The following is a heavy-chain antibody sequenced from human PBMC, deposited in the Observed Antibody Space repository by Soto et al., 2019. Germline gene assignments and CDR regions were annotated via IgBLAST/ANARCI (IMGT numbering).Heavy chain of an antibody. CDR1: GYTFTSNA. D-gene: IGHD2-21*02. CDR3: ARSIVVVTALDY. J-gene: IGHJ4*02. V-gene: IGHV1-3*01. CDR2: INAGNGNT. Sequence: ASVKVTCTDSGYTFTSNAMHWVRQAPGQRLEWMGWINAGNGNTKYSQKFQGRVTITRDTSASTAYMELSSLRSEDTAVYYCARSIVVVTALDYWGQGTLVTVSS.